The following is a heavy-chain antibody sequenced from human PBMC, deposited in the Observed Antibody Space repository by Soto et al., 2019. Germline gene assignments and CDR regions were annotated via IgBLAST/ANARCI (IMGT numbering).Heavy chain of an antibody. J-gene: IGHJ5*01. CDR1: GGRVSRTIAA. D-gene: IGHD2-15*01. CDR3: AMGDVVEGTSAGRLLLES. CDR2: TYYRSKWYN. Sequence: SPNYPRSYAICGGRVSRTIAASSWNRPSPSRGLEWLGRTYYRSKWYNDYAVSVKSRITINPDTSKNQFSLQLNSVTPADTAVYYCAMGDVVEGTSAGRLLLESWLHGNLVTIS. V-gene: IGHV6-1*01.